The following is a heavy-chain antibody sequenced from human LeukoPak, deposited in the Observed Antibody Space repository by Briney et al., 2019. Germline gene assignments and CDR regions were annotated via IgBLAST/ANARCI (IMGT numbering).Heavy chain of an antibody. CDR3: ARGYQIVFGVVPIYYFDY. J-gene: IGHJ4*02. D-gene: IGHD3-3*01. CDR1: GGSFSGYY. CDR2: INHSGST. Sequence: SETLSLTCAVYGGSFSGYYWSWIRQPPGKGLEWIGEINHSGSTNYNPSLKSRVTISVDTSKNQFSLKLSSVTAADTAVYYYARGYQIVFGVVPIYYFDYWGQGTLVTVSS. V-gene: IGHV4-34*01.